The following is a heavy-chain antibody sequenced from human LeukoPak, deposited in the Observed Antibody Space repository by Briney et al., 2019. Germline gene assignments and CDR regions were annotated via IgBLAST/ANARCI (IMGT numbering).Heavy chain of an antibody. D-gene: IGHD1-26*01. V-gene: IGHV4-61*02. CDR1: GVSHSSGTYY. CDR3: ARRARSGSQRHAFDI. CDR2: IYTSGRT. Sequence: SQTLSLTCTVSGVSHSSGTYYWTWTRHPAGKGLEWIGRIYTSGRTNYNPSLKTRVTISVDTSKNQFSLKLSSVTAADTAVYYCARRARSGSQRHAFDIWGQGAMVTVSS. J-gene: IGHJ3*02.